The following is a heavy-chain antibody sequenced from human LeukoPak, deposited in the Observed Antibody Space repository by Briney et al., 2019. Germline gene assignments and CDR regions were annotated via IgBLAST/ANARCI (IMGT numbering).Heavy chain of an antibody. CDR1: GFTFRNYG. D-gene: IGHD3-22*01. V-gene: IGHV3-30*03. J-gene: IGHJ4*02. CDR2: ISYDGSNK. Sequence: GRSLRLSCAASGFTFRNYGMHWVRQAPGKGLEWVAVISYDGSNKYYADSVKGRFTISRDNSKNTLYLQMNSLRAEDTAVYYCASGSVQGGYYPFDYWGQGTLVTVSS. CDR3: ASGSVQGGYYPFDY.